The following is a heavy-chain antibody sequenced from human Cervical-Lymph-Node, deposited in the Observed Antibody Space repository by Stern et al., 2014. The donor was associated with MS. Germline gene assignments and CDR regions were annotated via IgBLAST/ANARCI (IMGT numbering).Heavy chain of an antibody. J-gene: IGHJ6*02. CDR1: GVSGFTFSTYS. D-gene: IGHD2-2*01. CDR2: ISYDGSNT. V-gene: IGHV3-30*18. CDR3: AKERSSSKNYYHGMDV. Sequence: VQLVESGGGVVQPGRSLRLSCAVSGVSGFTFSTYSMHWVRQAPGKGLECVATISYDGSNTYYVDSVNGRFTISRDDSKNTLYLQMNSLRGEDTAVYYCAKERSSSKNYYHGMDVWGQGTTVTVSS.